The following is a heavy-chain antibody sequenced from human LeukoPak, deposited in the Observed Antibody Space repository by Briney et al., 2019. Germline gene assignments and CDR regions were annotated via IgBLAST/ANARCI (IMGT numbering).Heavy chain of an antibody. CDR3: ARDSSVAGFKYYFDY. V-gene: IGHV4-59*01. CDR1: GGSISSYY. Sequence: NPSETLSLTCTVSGGSISSYYWSWIRQPPGKGLEWIGYIYYSGSTNYNPSLKSRVTISVDTSKNQFSLKLSSVTAADTAVYYCARDSSVAGFKYYFDYWGQGTLVTVSS. CDR2: IYYSGST. D-gene: IGHD6-19*01. J-gene: IGHJ4*02.